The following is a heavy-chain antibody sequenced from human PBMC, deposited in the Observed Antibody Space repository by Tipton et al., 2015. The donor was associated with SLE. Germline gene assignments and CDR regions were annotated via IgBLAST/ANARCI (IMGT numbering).Heavy chain of an antibody. CDR2: INPNSGGT. CDR1: GYTFTGYY. Sequence: QVQLVQSGAEVKKPGASVKVSCKASGYTFTGYYMHWVRQAPGQGLEWMGWINPNSGGTNYAQKIQGRVTMTRDTSISTAYMELSRLRSDDTAVYYCARVLDPTISLDYWGQGTLVTVSS. CDR3: ARVLDPTISLDY. V-gene: IGHV1-2*02. J-gene: IGHJ4*02. D-gene: IGHD1-26*01.